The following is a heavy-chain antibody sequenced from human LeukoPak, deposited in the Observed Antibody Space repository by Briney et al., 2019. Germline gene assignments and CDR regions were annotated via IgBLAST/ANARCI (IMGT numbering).Heavy chain of an antibody. CDR1: GGSISSYY. CDR3: ARHGTAAGFYYFDY. V-gene: IGHV4-59*08. Sequence: SETLSLTCAGSGGSISSYYWSWIRQPPGKGLEWIGYIYYTGSTNYNPSLKSRDTISVDTSKNQFSLKLSSVTAADTAVYYCARHGTAAGFYYFDYWGQGTLVTVSS. CDR2: IYYTGST. D-gene: IGHD6-13*01. J-gene: IGHJ4*02.